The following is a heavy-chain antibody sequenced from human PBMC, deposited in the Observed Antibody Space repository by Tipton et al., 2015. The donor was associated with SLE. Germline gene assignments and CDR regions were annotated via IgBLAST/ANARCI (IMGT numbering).Heavy chain of an antibody. V-gene: IGHV3-21*01. CDR3: ARPVYVWGIAATGDY. CDR2: ISTSSSYI. Sequence: SLRLSCAASGFTFDDFGMHWVRQAPGKGLEWVSSISTSSSYIYYADSVKGRFTISRDNAKNSVYLQMNSLRVEDTAVYYCARPVYVWGIAATGDYWGQGTLVTVSS. CDR1: GFTFDDFG. J-gene: IGHJ4*02. D-gene: IGHD6-25*01.